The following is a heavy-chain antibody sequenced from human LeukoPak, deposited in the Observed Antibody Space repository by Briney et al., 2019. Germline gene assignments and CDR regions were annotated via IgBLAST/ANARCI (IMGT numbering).Heavy chain of an antibody. CDR1: GYTFTGYY. CDR3: ARPTHNGSYPFDY. V-gene: IGHV1-2*06. CDR2: INPNSGGT. Sequence: ASVKVSCKASGYTFTGYYMHWVRQAPGQGLEWMGRINPNSGGTNYAQKFQGRVTMTRGTSISTAYMELSRLRSDDTAVYYCARPTHNGSYPFDYWGQGTLVTVSS. D-gene: IGHD1-26*01. J-gene: IGHJ4*02.